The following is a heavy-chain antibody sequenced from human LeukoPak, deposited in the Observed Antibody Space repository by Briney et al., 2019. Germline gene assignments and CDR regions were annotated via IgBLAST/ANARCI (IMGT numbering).Heavy chain of an antibody. CDR1: GFTFSSYS. CDR3: ARPSINDYGDFGY. V-gene: IGHV3-21*01. J-gene: IGHJ4*02. D-gene: IGHD4-17*01. Sequence: GGSLRLSCAASGFTFSSYSLNCARQAPGKGLEWISSISGTSNSYKYYADSVKGRFTISRDDAKNSLYLQMNSLRAEDTAVYYCARPSINDYGDFGYWGQGTLVTVSS. CDR2: ISGTSNSYK.